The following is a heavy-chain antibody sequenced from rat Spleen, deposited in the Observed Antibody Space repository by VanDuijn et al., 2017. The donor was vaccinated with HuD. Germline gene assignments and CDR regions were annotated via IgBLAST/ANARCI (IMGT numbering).Heavy chain of an antibody. CDR1: GFTYNDYA. CDR2: ISYDGSST. Sequence: EVQLVESGGGLVQPGGSLKLSCAASGFTYNDYAMAWVRQAPKKGLEWVATISYDGSSTYYRDSVKGRFTISRDNAKSTLYLQMDSLRSEDTATYYCTTSLLRDFAYWGQGTLVTVSS. D-gene: IGHD1-6*01. V-gene: IGHV5-7*01. J-gene: IGHJ3*01. CDR3: TTSLLRDFAY.